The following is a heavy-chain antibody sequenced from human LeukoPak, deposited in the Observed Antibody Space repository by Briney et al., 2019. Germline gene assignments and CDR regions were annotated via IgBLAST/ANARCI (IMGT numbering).Heavy chain of an antibody. CDR1: GFTFSSYW. Sequence: PGGSLRLSCAASGFTFSSYWMSWVRQAPGKGLEWVANIKQDGSEKYYVDSVKGRFTISRDNAKNSLYLQMNSLRAEDTAVYYCARVRVRRDGYNVLDWYFDLWGRGTLVTVSS. V-gene: IGHV3-7*01. CDR2: IKQDGSEK. J-gene: IGHJ2*01. D-gene: IGHD5-24*01. CDR3: ARVRVRRDGYNVLDWYFDL.